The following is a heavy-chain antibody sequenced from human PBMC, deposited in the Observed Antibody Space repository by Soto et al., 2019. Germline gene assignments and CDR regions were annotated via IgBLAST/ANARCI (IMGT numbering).Heavy chain of an antibody. V-gene: IGHV4-59*08. D-gene: IGHD6-25*01. CDR3: AGNGREAAEPFDS. J-gene: IGHJ4*02. Sequence: PSETLSLTCTVSGDSISAYSWSWVRQPPGKGLEWIGNIHYSGSTNYNPSLKSRVTISVDTSKNQFSLKVSSVTAADTAVYYCAGNGREAAEPFDSWGQETLVTVSS. CDR2: IHYSGST. CDR1: GDSISAYS.